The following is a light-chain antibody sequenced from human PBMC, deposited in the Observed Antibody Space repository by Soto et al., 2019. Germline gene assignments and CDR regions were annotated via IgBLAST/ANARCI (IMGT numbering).Light chain of an antibody. Sequence: EIVLTQSPATLSLSPGEIATLSCRASPSVCSELAWYQQKPGQPPRLLIYAASTMATGIPARFSGSGSRTAFALTLSSLAPEDFAVYYCQQRSNWPPLTFGGGTKVEIK. V-gene: IGKV3-11*01. J-gene: IGKJ4*01. CDR2: AAS. CDR3: QQRSNWPPLT. CDR1: PSVCSE.